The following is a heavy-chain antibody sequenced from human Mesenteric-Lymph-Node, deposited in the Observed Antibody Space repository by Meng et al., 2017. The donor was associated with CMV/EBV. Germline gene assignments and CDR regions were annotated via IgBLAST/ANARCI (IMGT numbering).Heavy chain of an antibody. Sequence: GESLKISCTTSGFTFSSYSMNWVRQAPGKGLVWVSFIDVPGNTITYADSVKGRFTISRDNAKNTLYLQMNSLRVEDTAVYYCARGANYGFDIWGQGTMVTVSS. J-gene: IGHJ3*02. CDR2: IDVPGNTI. D-gene: IGHD1-7*01. V-gene: IGHV3-74*01. CDR3: ARGANYGFDI. CDR1: GFTFSSYS.